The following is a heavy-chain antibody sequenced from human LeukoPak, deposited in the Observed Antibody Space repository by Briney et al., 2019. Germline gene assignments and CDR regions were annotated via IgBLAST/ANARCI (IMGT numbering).Heavy chain of an antibody. CDR1: GVSTTNGIYY. J-gene: IGHJ4*02. CDR2: VHNVGST. V-gene: IGHV4-39*01. Sequence: SETLSLTCTVSGVSTTNGIYYWAWTRQPPGKGLEWIGSVHNVGSTYYNLSLRSRVTMSIDTSKNQFSLRLNSVTAADTAVYYCARHAEYNSGWHFYLDHWGQGILVTVSS. D-gene: IGHD6-19*01. CDR3: ARHAEYNSGWHFYLDH.